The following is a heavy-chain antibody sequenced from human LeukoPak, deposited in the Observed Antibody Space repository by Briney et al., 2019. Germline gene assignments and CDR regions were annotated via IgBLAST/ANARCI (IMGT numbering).Heavy chain of an antibody. CDR3: ARDPYNTILYRLAH. Sequence: RGCVRESFVCSGFALGTYDISGVRQARWREGAWVSSISADGQDTYYADSVEGRFTVSRDNSKSTLYLQLNSLRAEDTATYYCARDPYNTILYRLAHWGQGTLVTVSS. J-gene: IGHJ4*02. D-gene: IGHD3-10*01. V-gene: IGHV3-23*01. CDR1: GFALGTYD. CDR2: ISADGQDT.